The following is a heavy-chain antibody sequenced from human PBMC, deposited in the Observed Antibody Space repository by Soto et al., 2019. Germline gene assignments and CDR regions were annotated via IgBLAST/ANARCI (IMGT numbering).Heavy chain of an antibody. D-gene: IGHD6-13*01. CDR1: GYTFTSYG. J-gene: IGHJ4*02. CDR3: ARAPQTVAGAGIWY. Sequence: QVQLVQSGAEVKKPGASVKVSCKASGYTFTSYGISWVRQAPGQGLEWMGWISGYNGDTNYAQKLQGRVTMTTDTTTSTAYMELRSLRTDDTAVYYCARAPQTVAGAGIWYWGQGTLVTVSS. V-gene: IGHV1-18*04. CDR2: ISGYNGDT.